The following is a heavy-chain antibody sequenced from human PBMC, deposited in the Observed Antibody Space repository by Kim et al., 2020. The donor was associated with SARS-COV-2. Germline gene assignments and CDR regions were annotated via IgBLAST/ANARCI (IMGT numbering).Heavy chain of an antibody. CDR3: AREPGITIFGVVRYGMDG. D-gene: IGHD3-3*01. CDR1: GYTFTSYA. J-gene: IGHJ6*02. Sequence: ASVKVSCKASGYTFTSYAMHWVRQAPGQRLEWMGWINAGNGNTKYSQKFQGRVTITRDTSASTAYMELSSLRSEDTAVYYCAREPGITIFGVVRYGMDGWGQGTTVTVSS. CDR2: INAGNGNT. V-gene: IGHV1-3*01.